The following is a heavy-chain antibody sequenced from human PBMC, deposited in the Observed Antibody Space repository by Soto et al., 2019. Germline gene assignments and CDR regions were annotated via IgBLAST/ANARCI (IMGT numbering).Heavy chain of an antibody. CDR1: GYTFSGNY. Sequence: QAQLVQSGAEVKKPGASVKVSCMASGYTFSGNYLHWVRQAPGQGLEWMGWINPKSGGTGYAQKFQGRVTMTTDTSTSTAYMELSSLRSADTPVYCSARGIAALRLSWFGPWGQGTLVTVSS. J-gene: IGHJ5*02. D-gene: IGHD6-13*01. V-gene: IGHV1-2*02. CDR3: ARGIAALRLSWFGP. CDR2: INPKSGGT.